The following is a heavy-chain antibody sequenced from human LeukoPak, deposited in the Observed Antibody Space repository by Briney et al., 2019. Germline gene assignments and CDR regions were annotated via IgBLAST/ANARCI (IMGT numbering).Heavy chain of an antibody. CDR3: ATGTSVSFDH. J-gene: IGHJ4*02. CDR1: GFTVSSDY. D-gene: IGHD1-14*01. Sequence: GGSLRLSCAASGFTVSSDYMTWVRQAPGKGLEWVSVIYSGGTTYYADSVKGRFTISRDNSKNTLYLQVNSLRAEDTAVYYCATGTSVSFDHWGQGTLVTVSS. CDR2: IYSGGTT. V-gene: IGHV3-66*01.